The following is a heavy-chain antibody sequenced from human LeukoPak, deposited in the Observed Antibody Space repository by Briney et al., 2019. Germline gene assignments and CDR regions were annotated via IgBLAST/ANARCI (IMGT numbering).Heavy chain of an antibody. Sequence: GGSLRLSCVVSGFIFSSQAMSWVRQAPGKGLEWIAGISESGDVTFHVDSVKGRFTISRDNSRNTLFLQMDSLRVEDTAVYYCAKDPEFWGQGTLVTVSS. V-gene: IGHV3-23*01. CDR3: AKDPEF. CDR1: GFIFSSQA. CDR2: ISESGDVT. D-gene: IGHD3-10*01. J-gene: IGHJ4*02.